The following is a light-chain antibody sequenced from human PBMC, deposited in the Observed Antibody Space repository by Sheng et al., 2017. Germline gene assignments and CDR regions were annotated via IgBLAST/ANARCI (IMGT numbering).Light chain of an antibody. Sequence: EIVMTQSPATLSVSPGEGATLSCRASQSVSSNLAWYQQKPGQAPRLLIYVASTRATGIPARFSGSGSGTEFTLTINSLQPEDFATYFCQQANSFPPTFGGGPKVEIK. J-gene: IGKJ4*01. V-gene: IGKV3-15*01. CDR3: QQANSFPPT. CDR1: QSVSSN. CDR2: VAS.